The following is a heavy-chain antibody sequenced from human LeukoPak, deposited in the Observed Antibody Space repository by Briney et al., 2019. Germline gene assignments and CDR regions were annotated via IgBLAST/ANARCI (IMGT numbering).Heavy chain of an antibody. CDR3: ARDLGGEADY. J-gene: IGHJ4*02. D-gene: IGHD3-16*01. V-gene: IGHV4-59*12. Sequence: PSETLSLTCTVSAGSITNYYWSWIRQPPGKGLEWIGYIYHSGSTYYNPSLKSRVTISVDRSKNQFSLKLSSVTAADTAVYYCARDLGGEADYWGQGTLVTVSS. CDR1: AGSITNYY. CDR2: IYHSGST.